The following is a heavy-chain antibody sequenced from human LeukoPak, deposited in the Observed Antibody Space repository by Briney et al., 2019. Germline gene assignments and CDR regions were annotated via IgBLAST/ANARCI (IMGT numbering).Heavy chain of an antibody. CDR3: ARASYSSSWIFDP. D-gene: IGHD6-13*01. CDR1: GFTFSSYE. J-gene: IGHJ5*02. CDR2: ISSSGSTI. Sequence: QPGGSLRLSCAASGFTFSSYEMNWVRRAPGKGLEWVSYISSSGSTIYYADSVKGRFTISRDNAKNSLYLQMNSLRAEDTAVYYCARASYSSSWIFDPWGQGTLVTVSS. V-gene: IGHV3-48*03.